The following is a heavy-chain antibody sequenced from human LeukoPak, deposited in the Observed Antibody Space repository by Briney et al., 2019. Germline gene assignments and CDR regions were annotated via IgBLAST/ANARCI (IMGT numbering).Heavy chain of an antibody. V-gene: IGHV4-59*01. J-gene: IGHJ4*02. CDR2: IYYSGST. Sequence: SETLSLTCTVSGGSISSDYWSWIRQPPGKGLEWIGYIYYSGSTNYNPSLKSRVTISVDTSKNQFSLKLSSVTAADTAVYYCARGNSSGWYPFDYWGQGTLVTVSS. D-gene: IGHD6-19*01. CDR1: GGSISSDY. CDR3: ARGNSSGWYPFDY.